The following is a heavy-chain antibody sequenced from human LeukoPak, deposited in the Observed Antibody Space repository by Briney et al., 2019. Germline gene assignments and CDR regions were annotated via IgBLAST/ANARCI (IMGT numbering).Heavy chain of an antibody. CDR3: ARMAAGTTKGIYAFDI. Sequence: GGSLRLSCAASGFTFSSYDMHWVRQATGKGLEWVSAIGTAGDTYYPGSVKGRFTISRENAKNSLYLQMNSLRAGDTAVYYCARMAAGTTKGIYAFDIWGQGTMVTVSS. CDR1: GFTFSSYD. CDR2: IGTAGDT. J-gene: IGHJ3*02. V-gene: IGHV3-13*01. D-gene: IGHD6-13*01.